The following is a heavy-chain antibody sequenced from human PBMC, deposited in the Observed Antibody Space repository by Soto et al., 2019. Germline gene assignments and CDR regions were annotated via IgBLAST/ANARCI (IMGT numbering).Heavy chain of an antibody. D-gene: IGHD4-17*01. CDR1: GYSISSGYY. CDR3: ARDGTHDYGDYYFDY. V-gene: IGHV4-38-2*02. Sequence: SETLSLTCAVSGYSISSGYYWGWIRQPPGKGLEWIGSIYHSGSTYHNPSLKSRVTISVDTSKNQFSLKLSSVTAADTAVYYCARDGTHDYGDYYFDYWGQGTLVTVSS. CDR2: IYHSGST. J-gene: IGHJ4*02.